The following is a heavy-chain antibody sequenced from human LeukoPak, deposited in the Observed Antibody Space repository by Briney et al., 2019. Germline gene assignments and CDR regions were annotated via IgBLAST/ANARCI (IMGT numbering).Heavy chain of an antibody. CDR1: GFTFSSYA. CDR2: ISYDGSNK. CDR3: ARERTYYYDSSGYPDAFDI. D-gene: IGHD3-22*01. Sequence: GRSLRLSCAASGFTFSSYAMHWVRQAPGKGLEWVAVISYDGSNKYYADSVKGRFTISRDNSKNTLYLQMNSLRAEDTAVYYCARERTYYYDSSGYPDAFDIWGQGTMVTVSS. J-gene: IGHJ3*02. V-gene: IGHV3-30-3*01.